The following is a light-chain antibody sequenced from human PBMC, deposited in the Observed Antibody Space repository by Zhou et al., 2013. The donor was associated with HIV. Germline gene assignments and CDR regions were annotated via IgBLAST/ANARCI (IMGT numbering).Light chain of an antibody. CDR1: QSISAW. CDR3: QQYNSYPRT. V-gene: IGKV1-5*03. CDR2: TAS. J-gene: IGKJ1*01. Sequence: DIQMTQSPSTLSASVGDRVTITCRASQSISAWLAWYQQKPGKVPKLLIYTASTLQNGVPSRFSGSGSGREFYLTISSLQPDDFATYFCQQYNSYPRTFGPRDQGG.